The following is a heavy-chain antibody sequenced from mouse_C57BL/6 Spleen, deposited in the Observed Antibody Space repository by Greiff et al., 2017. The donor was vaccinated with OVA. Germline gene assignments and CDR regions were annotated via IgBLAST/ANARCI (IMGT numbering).Heavy chain of an antibody. D-gene: IGHD2-10*02. J-gene: IGHJ2*01. V-gene: IGHV1-50*01. CDR2: IDPSDSYT. CDR3: ARKYGNYYYFDY. Sequence: VQLQQPGAELVKPGASVKLSCKASGYTCTSYWMQWVKQRPGQGLEWIGEIDPSDSYTNYNQKFKGKATLTVDTSSSTAYMQLSSLTSEDSAVYYCARKYGNYYYFDYWGQGTTLTVSS. CDR1: GYTCTSYW.